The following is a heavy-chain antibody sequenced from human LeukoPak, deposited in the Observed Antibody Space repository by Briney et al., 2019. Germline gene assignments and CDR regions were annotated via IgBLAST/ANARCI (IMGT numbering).Heavy chain of an antibody. CDR2: INHSGST. CDR1: GGSFSGYY. CDR3: AGSSGWRPFDY. J-gene: IGHJ4*02. D-gene: IGHD6-19*01. V-gene: IGHV4-34*01. Sequence: PSETLSLTCAVYGGSFSGYYWSWIRQPPGKGQEWIGEINHSGSTDYNPSLKSRVTISVDTSENQFSLKLSSVTAADTAVYYCAGSSGWRPFDYWGQGTLVTVSS.